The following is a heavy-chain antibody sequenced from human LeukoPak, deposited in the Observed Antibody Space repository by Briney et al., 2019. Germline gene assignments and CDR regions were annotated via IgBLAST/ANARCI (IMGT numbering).Heavy chain of an antibody. CDR2: INHRGNT. J-gene: IGHJ6*02. D-gene: IGHD3-10*01. Sequence: PSETLSLTCSLSGESITSRDFYWGWIRQPPGKGLEWIGSINHRGNTYYSPSLKSQVTISVDTSKNQFSLTLSSVTAADTAMYYCARMGLLWFGELLFGLDAWGQGRTVAVSS. CDR1: GESITSRDFY. CDR3: ARMGLLWFGELLFGLDA. V-gene: IGHV4-39*01.